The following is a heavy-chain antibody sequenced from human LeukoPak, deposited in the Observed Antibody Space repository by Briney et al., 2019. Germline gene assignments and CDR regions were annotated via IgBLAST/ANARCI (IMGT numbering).Heavy chain of an antibody. Sequence: GESLKISCKGSGYSFTSYWIGWVRQMPGKGLESMGIIYPGDSDTRYNPSLQGQVTISADKSITTAYLQWSSLKASDTAMYYCARRVVGPTGVLDYWGQGTLVTVSS. V-gene: IGHV5-51*01. J-gene: IGHJ4*02. CDR2: IYPGDSDT. D-gene: IGHD1-26*01. CDR3: ARRVVGPTGVLDY. CDR1: GYSFTSYW.